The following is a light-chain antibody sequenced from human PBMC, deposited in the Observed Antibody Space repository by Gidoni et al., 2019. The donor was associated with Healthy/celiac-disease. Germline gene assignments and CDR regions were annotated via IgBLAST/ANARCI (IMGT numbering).Light chain of an antibody. CDR2: GAS. J-gene: IGKJ5*01. CDR3: QQYGSSPPRLT. CDR1: QSVSSSY. Sequence: EIVLTQSPGTLSLSPGERATLSCRASQSVSSSYLAWYQQKPGQAPRLLIYGASSRATGIPDRFSGSGSGTDFTLTISRLEPEDFAVYYCQQYGSSPPRLTFGHGTRLEIK. V-gene: IGKV3-20*01.